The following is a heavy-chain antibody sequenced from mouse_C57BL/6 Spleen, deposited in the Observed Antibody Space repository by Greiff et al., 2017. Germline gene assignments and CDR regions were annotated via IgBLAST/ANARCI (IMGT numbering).Heavy chain of an antibody. CDR1: GYTFTSYW. Sequence: QVQLQQPGAELVKPGASVKLSCKASGYTFTSYWMQWVKQRPGQGLEWIGEIDPSDSYTNYNQKFKGKATLTVDTSSRTAYMQLSSLTSEDSAVYYCARKGRSYAMDCWGQGTSVTVSS. D-gene: IGHD1-1*01. CDR3: ARKGRSYAMDC. J-gene: IGHJ4*01. CDR2: IDPSDSYT. V-gene: IGHV1-50*01.